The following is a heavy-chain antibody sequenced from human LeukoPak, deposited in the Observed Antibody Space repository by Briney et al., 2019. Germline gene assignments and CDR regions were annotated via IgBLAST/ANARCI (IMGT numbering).Heavy chain of an antibody. J-gene: IGHJ4*02. CDR3: ARASGPFDY. V-gene: IGHV3-33*01. CDR1: GFTFSIYG. D-gene: IGHD3-10*01. Sequence: GGTLRLSCAASGFTFSIYGMHWVRQAPGKGLEWVAVIWNDGSNKYYADSVKGRFTISRDNSKNTLYLQMNSLRAEDTAVYSCARASGPFDYWGQGTLVTVSS. CDR2: IWNDGSNK.